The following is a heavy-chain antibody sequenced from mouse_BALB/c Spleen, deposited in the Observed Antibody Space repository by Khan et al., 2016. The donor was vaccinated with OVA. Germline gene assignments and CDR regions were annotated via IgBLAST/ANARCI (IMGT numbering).Heavy chain of an antibody. J-gene: IGHJ2*01. CDR3: AREEALDHGDH. V-gene: IGHV1S132*01. Sequence: QVHVKQSGAELARPGTSVKLSCKTSGYIFTSYWIHWVKQRSGQGLEWIGRIYPGTDNIYYNEKFKAKATLTADKSSSTAYMQLSSRKSEDSDVYFCAREEALDHGDHWGQGT. CDR1: GYIFTSYW. CDR2: IYPGTDNI.